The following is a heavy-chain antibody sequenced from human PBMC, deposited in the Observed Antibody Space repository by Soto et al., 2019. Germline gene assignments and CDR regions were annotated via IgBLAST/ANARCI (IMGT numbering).Heavy chain of an antibody. D-gene: IGHD2-2*01. Sequence: SETLSLTCTVSGGSISSSSYYWCWIRQPPGKGLEWIGTIYYGGSTYYNPSLKSRVTVSVDTSKNQFSLRLRSVTAADTAEYYCATHMVPAARFHFDYWGQGTLVTVSS. CDR1: GGSISSSSYY. CDR2: IYYGGST. J-gene: IGHJ4*02. V-gene: IGHV4-39*01. CDR3: ATHMVPAARFHFDY.